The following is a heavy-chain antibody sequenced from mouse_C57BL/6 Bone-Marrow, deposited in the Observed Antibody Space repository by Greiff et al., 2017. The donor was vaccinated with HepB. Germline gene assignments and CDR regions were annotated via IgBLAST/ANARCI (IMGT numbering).Heavy chain of an antibody. Sequence: EVQLQQSGPVLVKPGASVKMSCKASGYTFTDYYMNWVKQSHGRSLEWIGVINPYNGGTSYNQKFKGKATLTVDKSSSTAYMELNSLTSEDSAVYYGARGGLHYGSSYGNAMDYWGQGTSVTVSS. CDR1: GYTFTDYY. CDR2: INPYNGGT. V-gene: IGHV1-19*01. D-gene: IGHD1-1*01. CDR3: ARGGLHYGSSYGNAMDY. J-gene: IGHJ4*01.